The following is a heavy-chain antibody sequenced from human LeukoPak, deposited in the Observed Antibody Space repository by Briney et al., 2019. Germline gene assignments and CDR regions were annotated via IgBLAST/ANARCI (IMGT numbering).Heavy chain of an antibody. CDR2: IYPGNSDT. CDR1: GYSFTNYW. CDR3: ARQNIVGATHSFDY. J-gene: IGHJ4*02. V-gene: IGHV5-51*01. D-gene: IGHD1-26*01. Sequence: GESLKISCKVSGYSFTNYWIGWVRQMPGKGLEWTGIIYPGNSDTRYSPSSQGQVTISADTSISTAYLQWSSLKASDTAMYYCARQNIVGATHSFDYWGQGTLVTVSS.